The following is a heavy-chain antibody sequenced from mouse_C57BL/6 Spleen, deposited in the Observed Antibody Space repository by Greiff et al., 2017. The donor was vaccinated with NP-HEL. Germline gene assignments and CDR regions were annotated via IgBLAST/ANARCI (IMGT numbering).Heavy chain of an antibody. CDR2: INPNNGGT. CDR3: AEGASSVR. V-gene: IGHV1-26*01. J-gene: IGHJ3*02. D-gene: IGHD1-1*01. CDR1: GYTFTDYY. Sequence: EVQLQQSGPELVKPGASVKISCKASGYTFTDYYMNWVKQSHGKSLEWIGDINPNNGGTSYNQKFKGKATLTVDKSSSTAYMELRSLTSEDSAVYYCAEGASSVRWGQGTLVTVSA.